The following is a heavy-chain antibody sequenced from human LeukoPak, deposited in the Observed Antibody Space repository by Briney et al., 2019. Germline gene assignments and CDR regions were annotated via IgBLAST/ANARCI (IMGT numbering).Heavy chain of an antibody. CDR1: GFTFSSYA. Sequence: GGSLRLSCAASGFTFSSYAMHWVRQAPGKGLEWVAVISYDGSNKYYADSVKGRFTVSRDNSKNTLYLQINSLRDEDTAVYYCAKDDAWLQYNDWGQGTLVTVSS. CDR3: AKDDAWLQYND. J-gene: IGHJ4*02. CDR2: ISYDGSNK. V-gene: IGHV3-30*04. D-gene: IGHD5-24*01.